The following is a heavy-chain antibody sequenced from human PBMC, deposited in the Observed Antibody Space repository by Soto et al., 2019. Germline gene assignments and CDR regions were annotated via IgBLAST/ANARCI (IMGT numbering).Heavy chain of an antibody. J-gene: IGHJ4*02. D-gene: IGHD5-12*01. CDR2: IIPMFGTP. CDR3: ATSEGRDGYNFYY. CDR1: GVTFNRQD. Sequence: SVKVSCKASGVTFNRQDMRWVRQAPGQGLEWMGGIIPMFGTPHYAEKFQDRDTITAYESAGRAYLELSSLTSEDTAVYYCATSEGRDGYNFYYWGPGTLVTVSS. V-gene: IGHV1-69*13.